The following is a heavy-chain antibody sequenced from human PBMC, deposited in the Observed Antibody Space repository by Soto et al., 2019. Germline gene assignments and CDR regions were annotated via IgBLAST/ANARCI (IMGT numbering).Heavy chain of an antibody. CDR3: ARDQYCGGDCYWETEAPDAFDI. CDR2: ISSSSSYT. CDR1: GFTFSDYY. V-gene: IGHV3-11*06. Sequence: QVQLVESGGGLVKPGGSLRLSCAASGFTFSDYYMSWIRQAPGKGLEWVSYISSSSSYTNYADSVKGRFTISRDNAKNSLYLQMNSLRAEDTAVYYCARDQYCGGDCYWETEAPDAFDIWGQGTMVTVSS. D-gene: IGHD2-21*02. J-gene: IGHJ3*02.